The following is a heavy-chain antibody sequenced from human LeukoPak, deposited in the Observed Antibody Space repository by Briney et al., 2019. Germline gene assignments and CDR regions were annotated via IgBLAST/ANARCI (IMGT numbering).Heavy chain of an antibody. V-gene: IGHV4-39*01. CDR2: IYYSGST. CDR3: ARHMSTIGVTGTLLYYSMDV. J-gene: IGHJ6*03. Sequence: SETLSLTCSVSGGSINNNAYYWGWIRQPPGKGLQWIGTIYYSGSTYYNPSLKSRDTISVDTSKNQFSLRLTSVTAADTAVYYCARHMSTIGVTGTLLYYSMDVWGKGTTVTISS. D-gene: IGHD6-19*01. CDR1: GGSINNNAYY.